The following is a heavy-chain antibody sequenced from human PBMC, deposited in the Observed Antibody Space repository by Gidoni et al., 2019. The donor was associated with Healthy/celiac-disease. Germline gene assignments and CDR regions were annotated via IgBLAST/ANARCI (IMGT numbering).Heavy chain of an antibody. Sequence: EVQLVESGGGLVQPGRSLRLSCAASGFTFDDYAMHWVRQAPGKGLEWVSGISWNSGSIGYADSVKGRFTISRDNAKNSLYLQMNSLRAEDTALYYCAKGTQPEWELPLFDYWGQGTLVTVSS. CDR3: AKGTQPEWELPLFDY. J-gene: IGHJ4*02. V-gene: IGHV3-9*01. CDR2: ISWNSGSI. CDR1: GFTFDDYA. D-gene: IGHD1-26*01.